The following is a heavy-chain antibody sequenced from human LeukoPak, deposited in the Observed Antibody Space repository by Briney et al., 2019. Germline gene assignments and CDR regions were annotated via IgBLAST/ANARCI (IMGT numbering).Heavy chain of an antibody. CDR2: IYSGGST. D-gene: IGHD5-24*01. Sequence: GGSLRLSCAASGFTVSSNYMSWVRQAPGKGLEWVSVIYSGGSTYYADSVKGRFTISRDSSKNTLYLQMNSLRAEDTAVYYCARGEMATTYFDYWGQGTLVTVPS. V-gene: IGHV3-53*01. J-gene: IGHJ4*02. CDR1: GFTVSSNY. CDR3: ARGEMATTYFDY.